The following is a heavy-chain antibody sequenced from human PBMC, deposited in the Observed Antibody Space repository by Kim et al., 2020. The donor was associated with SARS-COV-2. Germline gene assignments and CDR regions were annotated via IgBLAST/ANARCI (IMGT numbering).Heavy chain of an antibody. Sequence: GGSLRLSCAASGFTFSSYWMSWVRQAPGKGLEWVANIKQDGSEKYYVDSVKGRFTISRDNAKNSLYLQMNSLRAEDTAVYYCARGGGLGYCSGGSCYSGGGNLGYFDYWGQGTLVTVSS. CDR3: ARGGGLGYCSGGSCYSGGGNLGYFDY. CDR1: GFTFSSYW. D-gene: IGHD2-15*01. CDR2: IKQDGSEK. V-gene: IGHV3-7*03. J-gene: IGHJ4*02.